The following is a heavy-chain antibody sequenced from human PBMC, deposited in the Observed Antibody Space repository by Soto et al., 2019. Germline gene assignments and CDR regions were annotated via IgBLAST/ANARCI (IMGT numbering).Heavy chain of an antibody. J-gene: IGHJ5*02. Sequence: QVQLVQSGAEVKKPGASVKVSFKSSGYTFTSYDISWVRQAPGKGLEWMGWMSTSNGNTNYAQKLQGRVTMTTDTSTSTANMELRTLRPDDTAVYFCARDRNWVDPWGQGTLVTVSS. CDR1: GYTFTSYD. V-gene: IGHV1-18*01. CDR3: ARDRNWVDP. CDR2: MSTSNGNT.